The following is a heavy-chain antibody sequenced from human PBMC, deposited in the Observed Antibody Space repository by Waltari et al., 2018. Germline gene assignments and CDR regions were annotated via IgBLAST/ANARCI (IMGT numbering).Heavy chain of an antibody. D-gene: IGHD3-10*01. CDR1: GGSFSGYY. CDR2: INHSGST. J-gene: IGHJ4*02. V-gene: IGHV4-34*01. Sequence: QVQLQQWGAGLLKPSETLSLTCAVYGGSFSGYYWSWIRQPPGKGLEWIGEINHSGSTNSNPSRKSRVTISVDTSKNQFSRKLSSVTAADTAVYYCARVLWYYGSGSLDYWGQGTLVTVSS. CDR3: ARVLWYYGSGSLDY.